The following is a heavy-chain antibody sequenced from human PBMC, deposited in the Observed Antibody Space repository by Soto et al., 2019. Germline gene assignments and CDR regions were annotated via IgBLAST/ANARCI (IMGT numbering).Heavy chain of an antibody. J-gene: IGHJ5*02. CDR3: AKEGYCSSTSCTYNWFDP. CDR1: GFTFSSYA. V-gene: IGHV3-23*01. D-gene: IGHD2-2*01. Sequence: PGGSLRLSCAASGFTFSSYAMSWVRQAPGKGLEWVSAISGSGGSTYYADSVKGRFTISRDNSKNTLYLQMNSLRAEDTAVYYCAKEGYCSSTSCTYNWFDPWGQGTLVTVSS. CDR2: ISGSGGST.